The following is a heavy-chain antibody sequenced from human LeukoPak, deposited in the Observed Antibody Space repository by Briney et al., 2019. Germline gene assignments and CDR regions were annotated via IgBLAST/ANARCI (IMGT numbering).Heavy chain of an antibody. D-gene: IGHD6-19*01. Sequence: SCKASGYTFTGYYMHWVRQAPGRGLEWMAVISYDGSNKYYADSVKGRFTISRDNSKNTLYLQMNSLRGEDTAVYYCARGAAAVAGGGYFQYWGQGTPVTVSS. CDR2: ISYDGSNK. J-gene: IGHJ1*01. CDR1: GYTFTGYY. V-gene: IGHV3-30-3*01. CDR3: ARGAAAVAGGGYFQY.